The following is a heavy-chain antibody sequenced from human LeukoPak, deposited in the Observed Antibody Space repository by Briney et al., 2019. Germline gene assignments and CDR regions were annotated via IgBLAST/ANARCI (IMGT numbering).Heavy chain of an antibody. CDR2: VSDSGSNT. V-gene: IGHV3-23*01. CDR1: GFTFSNRA. CDR3: AKELAAAGYY. D-gene: IGHD6-13*01. Sequence: AGGSLRLSCAASGFTFSNRAMTWVRQAPGKGLEWVSSVSDSGSNTYYADSVKGRFTISRDNSKNTLYLQMNSLRAEDTAVYYCAKELAAAGYYWGQGTLVTVSS. J-gene: IGHJ4*02.